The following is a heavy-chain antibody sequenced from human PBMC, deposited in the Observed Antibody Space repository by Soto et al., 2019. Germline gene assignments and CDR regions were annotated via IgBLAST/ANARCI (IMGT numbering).Heavy chain of an antibody. V-gene: IGHV3-23*01. CDR1: GFTISSCA. D-gene: IGHD3-22*01. CDR3: AKAVGTYYYDSSGYLRSGYFDY. J-gene: IGHJ4*02. Sequence: GESLRLSCAASGFTISSCAISWVRQAQGKGLEWVSAISSSGGSTYYADSVKGRFTISRDNSKNMLYLQMNSLRAEDTAVYYCAKAVGTYYYDSSGYLRSGYFDYWGQGTLVTVSS. CDR2: ISSSGGST.